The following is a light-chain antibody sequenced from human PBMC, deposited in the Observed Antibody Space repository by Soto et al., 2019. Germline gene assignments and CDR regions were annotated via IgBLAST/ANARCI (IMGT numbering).Light chain of an antibody. CDR1: ASISSW. CDR2: KSS. J-gene: IGKJ3*01. CDR3: QQIGSYPFT. V-gene: IGKV1-5*03. Sequence: DIQMTQSPSTLSASVGDRVTITCRASASISSWLAWYQQQPGKAPKLLIYKSSILENGVPSRFSGGGSGTEFTLTISSLQPDDFATYYCQQIGSYPFTFGPGTKVDIK.